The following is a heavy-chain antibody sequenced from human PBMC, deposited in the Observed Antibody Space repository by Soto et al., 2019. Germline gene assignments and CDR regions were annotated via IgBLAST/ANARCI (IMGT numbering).Heavy chain of an antibody. Sequence: GGSLRLSCAASGFTFSSYGMHWVRQAPGKGLEWVAVIWYDGSNKYYADSVKGRFTISRDNSKNTLYLQMNSLRAEDTAVYYCAREVHPGWFDPWGQGTLVTVSS. CDR3: AREVHPGWFDP. J-gene: IGHJ5*02. CDR2: IWYDGSNK. CDR1: GFTFSSYG. V-gene: IGHV3-33*01.